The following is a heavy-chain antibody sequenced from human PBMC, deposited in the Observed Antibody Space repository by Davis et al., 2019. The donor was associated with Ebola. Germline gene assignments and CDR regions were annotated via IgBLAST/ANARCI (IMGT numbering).Heavy chain of an antibody. J-gene: IGHJ4*02. V-gene: IGHV3-23*01. CDR3: AKGLTMIVSPFDY. CDR1: GFVFSDYY. D-gene: IGHD3-22*01. Sequence: PGGSLRLSCRASGFVFSDYYMTWLRQAPGKGLEWVSAISGSGGSTYYADSVKGRFTISRDNSKNTLYLQMNSLRAEDTAVYYCAKGLTMIVSPFDYWGQGTLVTVSS. CDR2: ISGSGGST.